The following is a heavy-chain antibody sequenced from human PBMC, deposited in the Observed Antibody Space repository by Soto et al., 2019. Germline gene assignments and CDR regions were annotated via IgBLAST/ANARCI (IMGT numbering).Heavy chain of an antibody. V-gene: IGHV4-31*03. CDR3: ARGKYCSGGSCYSGNWFDP. D-gene: IGHD2-15*01. CDR1: GGSISSGGYY. Sequence: QVQLQESGPGLVKPSQTLSLTCTVSGGSISSGGYYWSWIRQHPGKGLEWIGYIYYSGSTYYNPSLKSRVTISVYTSKNQFSLKLSSVTAADTAVYYCARGKYCSGGSCYSGNWFDPWGQGTLVTVSS. J-gene: IGHJ5*02. CDR2: IYYSGST.